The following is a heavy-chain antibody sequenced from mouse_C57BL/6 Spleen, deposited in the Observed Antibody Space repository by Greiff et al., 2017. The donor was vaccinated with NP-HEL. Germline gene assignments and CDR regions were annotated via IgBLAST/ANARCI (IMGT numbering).Heavy chain of an antibody. CDR2: IDPEDGDT. V-gene: IGHV14-1*01. CDR3: TTRIGIATVVDY. J-gene: IGHJ2*01. CDR1: GFNITDYY. Sequence: VQLQQSGAELVRPGASVKLSCTASGFNITDYYMHWVKQRPEQGLEWIGRIDPEDGDTEYAPKFQGKATMTADTSSNTAYLQLSSLTSEDTAVYYCTTRIGIATVVDYWGQGTTLTVSS. D-gene: IGHD1-1*01.